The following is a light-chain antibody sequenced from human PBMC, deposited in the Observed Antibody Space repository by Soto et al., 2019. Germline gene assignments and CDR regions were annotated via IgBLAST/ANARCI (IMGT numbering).Light chain of an antibody. Sequence: DIQMTQSPSSLSTSVEDRVIITCRASQSISNHLNWYQQKPGKAPKLLIFAASSLQSGVPSRFSGSRSGPDFTLTISRLEPEDFAVYYCQQYGSSGTFGQGTKVDIK. CDR2: AAS. J-gene: IGKJ1*01. V-gene: IGKV1-39*01. CDR3: QQYGSSGT. CDR1: QSISNH.